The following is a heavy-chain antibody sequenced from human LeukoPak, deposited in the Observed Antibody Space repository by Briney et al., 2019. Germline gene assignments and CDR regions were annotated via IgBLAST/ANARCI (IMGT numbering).Heavy chain of an antibody. J-gene: IGHJ6*03. D-gene: IGHD5-12*01. CDR1: GYTFSGFY. CDR2: INPNSGVT. V-gene: IGHV1-2*02. CDR3: AKDRYGDYEAPFHYYMDA. Sequence: ASVKVSCKASGYTFSGFYIHWVRQAPGQGLEWMGWINPNSGVTNYAQKLQGRVTITRDTSIDTAYMQLSRLRSDDTTVYYCAKDRYGDYEAPFHYYMDAWGRGTTVTVSS.